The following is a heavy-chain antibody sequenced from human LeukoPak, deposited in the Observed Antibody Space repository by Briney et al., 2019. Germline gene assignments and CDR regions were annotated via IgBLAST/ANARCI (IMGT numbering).Heavy chain of an antibody. D-gene: IGHD1-26*01. J-gene: IGHJ4*02. CDR1: GFTVSSNY. Sequence: GGSLRLSCAASGFTVSSNYMSWVRQAPGKGLEWVSVTYSGGSTYYADSVKGRFTISRDNSKNTLYLQMNSLRAEDTAVYYCASGSYGRYFDYWGQGTLVTVSS. CDR2: TYSGGST. V-gene: IGHV3-53*01. CDR3: ASGSYGRYFDY.